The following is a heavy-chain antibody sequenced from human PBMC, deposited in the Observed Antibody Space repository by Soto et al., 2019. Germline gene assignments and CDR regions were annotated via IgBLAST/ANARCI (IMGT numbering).Heavy chain of an antibody. CDR1: GFTFSSYW. D-gene: IGHD5-12*01. CDR2: INSDGSST. J-gene: IGHJ5*02. CDR3: AREGGGYDSLGWFDP. Sequence: GGSLRLSCAASGFTFSSYWMHWVRQAPGKGLVWVSRINSDGSSTSYADSVKGRFTISRDNAKNTLYLQMNSLRAEDTAVYYCAREGGGYDSLGWFDPWGQGTLVTVSS. V-gene: IGHV3-74*01.